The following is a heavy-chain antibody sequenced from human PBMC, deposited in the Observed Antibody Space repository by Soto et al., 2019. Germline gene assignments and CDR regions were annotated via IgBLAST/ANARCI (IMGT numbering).Heavy chain of an antibody. CDR3: ACDSSGYYYDY. Sequence: GXSVKVSCTASGYSFSSYGIIWVRQAPGQGLEWMGWISAYNGNTNYAQKLQGRVTMTTDTSTSTAYMELRSLRSDDPAVYYCACDSSGYYYDYWGQGTLVTVSS. V-gene: IGHV1-18*01. CDR2: ISAYNGNT. J-gene: IGHJ4*02. D-gene: IGHD3-22*01. CDR1: GYSFSSYG.